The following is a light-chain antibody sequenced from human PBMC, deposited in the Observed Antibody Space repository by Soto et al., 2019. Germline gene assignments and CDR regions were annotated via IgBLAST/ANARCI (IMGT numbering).Light chain of an antibody. CDR1: QSVSSCY. J-gene: IGKJ3*01. V-gene: IGKV3-20*01. Sequence: EIVLTQSPGTLSLSPGERATLSCRASQSVSSCYLAWYQQKPGQAPRLLLYGASSRATGIPDRFSGSWSGTDFTITIGRLEPEDLAVYYCHQYGSSPLFTFSPGTKVDSK. CDR3: HQYGSSPLFT. CDR2: GAS.